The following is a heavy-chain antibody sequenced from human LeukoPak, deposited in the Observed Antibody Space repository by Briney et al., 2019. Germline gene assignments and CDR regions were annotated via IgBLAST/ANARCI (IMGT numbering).Heavy chain of an antibody. D-gene: IGHD3-10*01. Sequence: ASVKVSCKASGYTFTGYYMHWVRQAPGQGLEWMGWINPNSGGTNYAQKFQGRVTMTRDTSISTAYMELSRLRSDDTAVYYCARDHYYGSGSYASTNYYYYGMDVWGQGTTVTVSS. J-gene: IGHJ6*02. CDR2: INPNSGGT. CDR1: GYTFTGYY. V-gene: IGHV1-2*02. CDR3: ARDHYYGSGSYASTNYYYYGMDV.